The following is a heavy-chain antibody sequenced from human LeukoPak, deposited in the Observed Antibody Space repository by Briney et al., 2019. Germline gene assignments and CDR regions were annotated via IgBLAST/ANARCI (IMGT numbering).Heavy chain of an antibody. CDR2: IYYTGST. CDR1: GGSISTYY. CDR3: ARESPYSSSWYGDAFDI. D-gene: IGHD6-13*01. V-gene: IGHV4-59*12. J-gene: IGHJ3*02. Sequence: SETLSLTCTVSGGSISTYYWSWIRQPPGKGLEWIGYIYYTGSTNYSPSLKSRVTMSVDTSKNQFSLKLRPVTAADTAVYYCARESPYSSSWYGDAFDIWGQGTMVTVSS.